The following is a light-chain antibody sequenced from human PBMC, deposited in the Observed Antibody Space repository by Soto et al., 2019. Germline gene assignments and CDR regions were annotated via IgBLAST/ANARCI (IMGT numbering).Light chain of an antibody. CDR3: QHYSNYSPMT. J-gene: IGKJ1*01. CDR1: HSITNR. Sequence: AGRVTITCRASHSITNRWAWYQQQPGRAPTLLIYKAATLQTGGASTFSGSGSGTESTLTITSLQPHDFAASYCQHYSNYSPMTFGQGTKVDIK. V-gene: IGKV1-5*03. CDR2: KAA.